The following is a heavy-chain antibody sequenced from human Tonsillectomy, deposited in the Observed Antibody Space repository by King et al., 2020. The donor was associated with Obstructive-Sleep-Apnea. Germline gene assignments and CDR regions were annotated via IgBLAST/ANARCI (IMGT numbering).Heavy chain of an antibody. Sequence: EVQLVESGGGLVQPGGSLRLSCVASGFTFSSYAMQWVRQAPGKGLEYVSGISRDGVTTHYANSVKGRFTISRDNSQSTLSLQMGSLRAEDMAVYYCARDGVARNDYWGQGTLVTVSS. CDR3: ARDGVARNDY. D-gene: IGHD3-10*01. V-gene: IGHV3-64*01. J-gene: IGHJ4*02. CDR1: GFTFSSYA. CDR2: ISRDGVTT.